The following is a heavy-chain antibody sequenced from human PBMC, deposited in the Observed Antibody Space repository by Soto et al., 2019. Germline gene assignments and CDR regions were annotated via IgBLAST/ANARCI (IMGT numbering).Heavy chain of an antibody. CDR2: ISYDGSNK. CDR1: GFTFSSYA. D-gene: IGHD5-18*01. CDR3: ARDPSSTGYSYGFSYYGMDV. V-gene: IGHV3-30-3*01. Sequence: QVQLVESGGGVVQPGRSLRLSCAASGFTFSSYAMHWVRQAPGKGLEWVAVISYDGSNKYYADSVKGRFTISRDNSKNTLYLQMNSLRAEDTAVYYCARDPSSTGYSYGFSYYGMDVWGQGTTVTVSS. J-gene: IGHJ6*02.